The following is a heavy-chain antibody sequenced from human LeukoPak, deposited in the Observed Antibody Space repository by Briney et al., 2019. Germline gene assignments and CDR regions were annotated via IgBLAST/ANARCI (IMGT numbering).Heavy chain of an antibody. V-gene: IGHV4-34*01. CDR3: ARFLGWFDP. D-gene: IGHD3-10*01. CDR2: INHSGST. J-gene: IGHJ5*02. Sequence: PSETLSLTCAVYGGSFSGCYWSWIRQPPGKGLEWIGEINHSGSTNYNPSLKSRVTISVDTSKNQFSLKLSSVTAADTAVYYCARFLGWFDPWGQGTLVTVSS. CDR1: GGSFSGCY.